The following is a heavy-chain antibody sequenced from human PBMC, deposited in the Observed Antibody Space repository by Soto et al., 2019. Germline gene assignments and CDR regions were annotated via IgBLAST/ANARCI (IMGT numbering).Heavy chain of an antibody. V-gene: IGHV4-39*01. Sequence: QLQLQESGPGLVKPSETLSLTCTVSGGSISSSSYYWGWIRQPPGKGLEWIGSIYYSGSTYYNPSLKSRVTISVHTSKNQFSLKLSSVPAADTAVYYCARLYKAAMTHGTWYFDLWGRGTLVTVSS. D-gene: IGHD2-2*01. J-gene: IGHJ2*01. CDR2: IYYSGST. CDR3: ARLYKAAMTHGTWYFDL. CDR1: GGSISSSSYY.